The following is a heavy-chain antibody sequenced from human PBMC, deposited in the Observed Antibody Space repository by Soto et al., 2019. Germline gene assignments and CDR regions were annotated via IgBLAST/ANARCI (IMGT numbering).Heavy chain of an antibody. CDR1: GITFSNYA. CDR3: AKEYGGGTSTVTSYFDY. V-gene: IGHV3-23*01. J-gene: IGHJ4*02. Sequence: PGGCLRLSCAASGITFSNYALSWVRQAPGKGLEWVSGISARGSSIYYADSVKGRFTISRDNSKNTLSLQMNSLRADDTAVYYCAKEYGGGTSTVTSYFDYWGQGTLVTVSS. D-gene: IGHD5-18*01. CDR2: ISARGSSI.